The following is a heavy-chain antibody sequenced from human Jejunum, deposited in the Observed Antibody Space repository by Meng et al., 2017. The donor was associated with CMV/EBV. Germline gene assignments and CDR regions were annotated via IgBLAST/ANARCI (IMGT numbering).Heavy chain of an antibody. D-gene: IGHD3-22*01. CDR1: TFSSYT. CDR3: ARFGTMIVVEDVDYFDY. V-gene: IGHV3-21*01. CDR2: ISSTSSSM. Sequence: TFSSYTKNWVRQAPGKGLEWVSSISSTSSSMYYADSVKGRFTISRDNAKNSLYLQMNSLRAEDTAVYYCARFGTMIVVEDVDYFDYWGQGTVVTVSS. J-gene: IGHJ4*02.